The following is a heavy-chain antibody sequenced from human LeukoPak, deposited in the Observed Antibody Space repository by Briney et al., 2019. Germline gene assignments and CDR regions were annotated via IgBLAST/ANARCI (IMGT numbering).Heavy chain of an antibody. J-gene: IGHJ6*03. D-gene: IGHD2-2*01. CDR1: GYSFTSYW. Sequence: GESLKISCKGSGYSFTSYWIGWVRQMPGKGLEWMGIIYPGDSDTRYSPSFQGQVTISADKSISTAYLQWSSLKASDTAMYYCARQAPSFVVAPSYYYMDVWGKGTTVTVSS. V-gene: IGHV5-51*01. CDR3: ARQAPSFVVAPSYYYMDV. CDR2: IYPGDSDT.